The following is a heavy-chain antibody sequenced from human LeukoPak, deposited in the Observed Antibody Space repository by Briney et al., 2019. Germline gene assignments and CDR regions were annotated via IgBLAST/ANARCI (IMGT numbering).Heavy chain of an antibody. CDR2: ISSSGSTI. D-gene: IGHD4-17*01. Sequence: GGSLRLSCAASGFTFSNYYMSWIRQAPGKGLEWVSYISSSGSTIYYADSVKGRFTISRDNAKNSLYLQMNSLRAEDTAVYYCARVHRMTTAYYWGQGTLVTVSS. J-gene: IGHJ4*02. CDR1: GFTFSNYY. CDR3: ARVHRMTTAYY. V-gene: IGHV3-11*01.